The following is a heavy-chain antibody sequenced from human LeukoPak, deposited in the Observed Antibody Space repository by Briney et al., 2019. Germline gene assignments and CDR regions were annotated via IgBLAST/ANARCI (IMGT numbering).Heavy chain of an antibody. CDR1: GGTFSNSA. J-gene: IGHJ6*02. D-gene: IGHD6-13*01. CDR3: ARAVLGQQLDYYYYYGMDV. CDR2: IIPIFGTA. V-gene: IGHV1-69*13. Sequence: SVKVSCTASGGTFSNSAFSWVRQAPGQGLEWMGGIIPIFGTANYAQKFQGRVTITADESTSTAYMELSSLRSEDTAVYYCARAVLGQQLDYYYYYGMDVWGQGTTVTVSS.